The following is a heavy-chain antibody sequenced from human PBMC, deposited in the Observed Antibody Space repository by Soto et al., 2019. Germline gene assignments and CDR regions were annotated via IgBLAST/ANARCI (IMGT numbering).Heavy chain of an antibody. CDR2: IYYSGST. D-gene: IGHD2-2*01. Sequence: PSETLSLTCTVSGGSISSSSYYWGWIRQPPGKGLEWIGSIYYSGSTYYNPSLKSRVTLSVDTSKNQFSLKLHSVTAADTAVYYCATIVPTTVSWFDPWGQGSLVTVSS. CDR1: GGSISSSSYY. V-gene: IGHV4-39*01. CDR3: ATIVPTTVSWFDP. J-gene: IGHJ5*02.